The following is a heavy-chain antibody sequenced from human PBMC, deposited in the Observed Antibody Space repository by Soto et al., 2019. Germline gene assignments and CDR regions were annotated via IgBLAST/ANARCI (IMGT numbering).Heavy chain of an antibody. CDR3: AKVGVKRAMDFSSGYYNWFDT. V-gene: IGHV1-46*01. J-gene: IGHJ5*02. CDR2: IDPSDDYT. Sequence: QVQLVQSGAEVKKPGASVKVSCKTSGYNFINYYVHWVRQAPGQGLEWVGIIDPSDDYTFYAGKFQGRVSLPTGASTSTVFMELTRLTSADTAIYFCAKVGVKRAMDFSSGYYNWFDTWGEGTLVTVSS. CDR1: GYNFINYY. D-gene: IGHD3-3*01.